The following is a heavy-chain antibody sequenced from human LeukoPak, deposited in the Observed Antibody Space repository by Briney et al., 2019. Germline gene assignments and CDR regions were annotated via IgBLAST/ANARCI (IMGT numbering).Heavy chain of an antibody. V-gene: IGHV1-2*02. CDR2: INPNSGGT. CDR1: GYTFTGYY. Sequence: GASVKVSCKASGYTFTGYYMHWVRQAPVQGLEWMGWINPNSGGTNYAQKFQGRVTMTRDTSISTAYMELSRLRSDDTAVYYCARDPSSWNYAGWFDPWGQGTLVTVSS. CDR3: ARDPSSWNYAGWFDP. D-gene: IGHD1-7*01. J-gene: IGHJ5*02.